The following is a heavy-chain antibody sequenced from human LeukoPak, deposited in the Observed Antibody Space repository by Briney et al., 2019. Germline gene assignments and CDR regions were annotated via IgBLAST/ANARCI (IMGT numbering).Heavy chain of an antibody. V-gene: IGHV1-8*01. Sequence: ASVKVSCKASGYTFTSYDINWVRQATGQGLEWRGWMNPNSGNTGYAQKFQGRVTMTRNTSISTAYMELSSLRSEDTAVYYCARGGDGYNRYYYYYGMDVWGQGTTVTVSS. CDR2: MNPNSGNT. J-gene: IGHJ6*02. CDR3: ARGGDGYNRYYYYYGMDV. D-gene: IGHD5-24*01. CDR1: GYTFTSYD.